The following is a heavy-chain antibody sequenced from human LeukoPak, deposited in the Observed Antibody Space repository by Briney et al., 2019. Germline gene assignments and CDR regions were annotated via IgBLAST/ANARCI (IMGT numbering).Heavy chain of an antibody. CDR2: IYYSGST. CDR1: GGSINSGDYY. Sequence: SETLSLTCTVSGGSINSGDYYWSWIRQPPGKGLGWIGYIYYSGSTYYNPSLKSRLTISLDTSKNQFSLKLSSVTAADTAVYYCATGIYDSSGYYVDDWGQGTLVTVSS. J-gene: IGHJ4*02. CDR3: ATGIYDSSGYYVDD. V-gene: IGHV4-30-4*08. D-gene: IGHD3-22*01.